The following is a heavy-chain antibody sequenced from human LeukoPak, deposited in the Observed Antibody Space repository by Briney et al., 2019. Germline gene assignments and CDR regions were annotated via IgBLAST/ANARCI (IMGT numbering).Heavy chain of an antibody. V-gene: IGHV4-4*07. D-gene: IGHD6-13*01. CDR3: ARVTSIAAAGYNWFDP. Sequence: SETLSLTCTVSGGSISSYYWSWIRQPAGKGLEWIGRIYTSGSTNYNPSLKSRVTMSVDTSKNQFSLKLSSVTAADTAVYYCARVTSIAAAGYNWFDPWGQRTLVTVSS. J-gene: IGHJ5*02. CDR2: IYTSGST. CDR1: GGSISSYY.